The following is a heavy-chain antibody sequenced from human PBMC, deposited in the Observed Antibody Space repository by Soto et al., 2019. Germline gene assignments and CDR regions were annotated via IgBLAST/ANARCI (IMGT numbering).Heavy chain of an antibody. CDR2: INYSGST. V-gene: IGHV4-59*08. Sequence: SETLSLTCTVSGVSISSYYWSWIRQPPGKGLEWIGYINYSGSTNYNPSLKSRVTISVDTSQNQFSLKLSSMTAADTAVYYCARRYGRYFDYWGQGTLVTVSS. J-gene: IGHJ4*02. CDR1: GVSISSYY. D-gene: IGHD4-17*01. CDR3: ARRYGRYFDY.